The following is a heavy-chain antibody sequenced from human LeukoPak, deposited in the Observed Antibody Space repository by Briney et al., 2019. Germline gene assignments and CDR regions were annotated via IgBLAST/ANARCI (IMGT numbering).Heavy chain of an antibody. CDR2: INPDGSTT. Sequence: GRSLRLSCAASGFTFSSHWLHWVRHPPGKGLEWVARINPDGSTTTHADSVKGRFTVSRDNTKNTLFLQMDSLRAEDTAVYYCAREPYGDTCSDYWGQGTLVTVSS. CDR1: GFTFSSHW. D-gene: IGHD5-24*01. J-gene: IGHJ4*02. V-gene: IGHV3-74*01. CDR3: AREPYGDTCSDY.